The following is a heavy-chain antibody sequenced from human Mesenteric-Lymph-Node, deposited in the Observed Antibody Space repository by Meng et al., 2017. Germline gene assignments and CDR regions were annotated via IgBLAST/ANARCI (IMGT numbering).Heavy chain of an antibody. CDR3: ARECRGCFRSLDS. CDR1: GVSVSSNSAA. CDR2: TYYRSRWYN. D-gene: IGHD6-19*01. V-gene: IGHV6-1*01. Sequence: LRLSCAISGVSVSSNSAAWNWIRQSPSRGLEWLGRTYYRSRWYNEYAVSVNSRITINPDTSKNQFCQQLNSVTPEDTAVYYCARECRGCFRSLDSWGQGTLVTVSS. J-gene: IGHJ4*02.